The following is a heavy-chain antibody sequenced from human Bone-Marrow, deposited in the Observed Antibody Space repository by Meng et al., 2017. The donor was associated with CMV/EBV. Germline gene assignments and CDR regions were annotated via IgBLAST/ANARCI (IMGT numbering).Heavy chain of an antibody. Sequence: GGSLRLSCAASGFTFSSYAMHWVRQAPGKGLEWVAVISYDGSNKYYADSVKGRFTISRDNSKNTLYLQMNSLRAEDTAVYYCARRWDYWGQGTLVTGSS. CDR1: GFTFSSYA. J-gene: IGHJ4*02. CDR2: ISYDGSNK. D-gene: IGHD2-15*01. CDR3: ARRWDY. V-gene: IGHV3-30-3*01.